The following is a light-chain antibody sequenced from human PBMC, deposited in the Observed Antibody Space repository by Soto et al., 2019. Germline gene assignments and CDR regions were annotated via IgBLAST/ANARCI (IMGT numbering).Light chain of an antibody. CDR3: QQYGRSPYT. Sequence: EVVLTQSPDTLSLSPGDRATLSCRASQSVDKNWLAWYQQKPGQAPRLLIYEASKRPHGIPDKFSGSGSGTDFTLTINRLQTEDLAVYYCQQYGRSPYTFAQGTNLEI. V-gene: IGKV3-20*01. J-gene: IGKJ2*01. CDR2: EAS. CDR1: QSVDKNW.